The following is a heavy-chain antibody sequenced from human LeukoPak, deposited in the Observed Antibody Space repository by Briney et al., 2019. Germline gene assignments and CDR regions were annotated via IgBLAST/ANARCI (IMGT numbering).Heavy chain of an antibody. Sequence: PGGSLRLSCAASGFTFSSYDMHWVRQATGKGLEWVSAIGTAGDTYYPGSVKGRFTISRENAKNSLYLQMNSLRAGDTAVYYCARGFCSGGSCYEESYYYYMDVWGKGTTVTISS. CDR1: GFTFSSYD. D-gene: IGHD2-15*01. V-gene: IGHV3-13*01. CDR3: ARGFCSGGSCYEESYYYYMDV. CDR2: IGTAGDT. J-gene: IGHJ6*03.